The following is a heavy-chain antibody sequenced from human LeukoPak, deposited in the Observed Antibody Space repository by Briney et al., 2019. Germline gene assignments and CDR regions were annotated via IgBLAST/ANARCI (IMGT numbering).Heavy chain of an antibody. V-gene: IGHV3-23*01. CDR1: GFTFSSYA. J-gene: IGHJ4*02. CDR3: AKDRLESMDTAMAEDY. D-gene: IGHD5-18*01. Sequence: PGGSLRLSCAASGFTFSSYAMSWVRQAPGRGLEWVSAISGSGGSTYYADSVKGRFTISRDNSKNTLYLQMNSLRAEDTAVYYCAKDRLESMDTAMAEDYWGQGTLVTVSS. CDR2: ISGSGGST.